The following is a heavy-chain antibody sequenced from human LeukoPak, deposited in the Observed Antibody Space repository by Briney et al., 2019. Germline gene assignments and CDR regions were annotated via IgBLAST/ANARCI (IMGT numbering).Heavy chain of an antibody. Sequence: SETLSLTCTVSGGSISGYYWSWIRQPPGKGLEWIGYIYYGGTTNYNPSLKTRLTISLDTSKNQFSLKLSSVTAADTAVYYCAGTREFIAAAGRDSTKTTYYYGMDVWGQGTTVTVSS. J-gene: IGHJ6*02. CDR3: AGTREFIAAAGRDSTKTTYYYGMDV. V-gene: IGHV4-59*08. CDR2: IYYGGTT. D-gene: IGHD6-13*01. CDR1: GGSISGYY.